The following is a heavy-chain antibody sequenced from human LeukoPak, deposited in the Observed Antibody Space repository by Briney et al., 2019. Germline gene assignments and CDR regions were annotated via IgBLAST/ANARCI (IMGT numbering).Heavy chain of an antibody. CDR3: ARLMSTIDY. D-gene: IGHD5-24*01. Sequence: SETLSLTCAVSGYSISSGYYWGWIRQPPGKGLEWIGSIYHSGSTFYNPSLKSRVTISVDTSKNQFSLKLTSVTAADMAVYYCARLMSTIDYWGQGTLVTVSS. CDR1: GYSISSGYY. CDR2: IYHSGST. V-gene: IGHV4-38-2*01. J-gene: IGHJ4*02.